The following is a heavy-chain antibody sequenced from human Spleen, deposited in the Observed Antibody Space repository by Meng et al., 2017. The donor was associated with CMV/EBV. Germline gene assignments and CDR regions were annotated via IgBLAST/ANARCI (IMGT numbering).Heavy chain of an antibody. Sequence: GESLKISYAASGFTFSSYDMHWVRQATGKGLEWVSAIGTAGDTYYPGSVKGRFTISRENAKNSLYLQMNSLRAGDTAVYYCARGDQLGYCTNGVCYRENAFDIWGQGTMVTVSS. CDR2: IGTAGDT. J-gene: IGHJ3*02. D-gene: IGHD2-8*01. CDR1: GFTFSSYD. CDR3: ARGDQLGYCTNGVCYRENAFDI. V-gene: IGHV3-13*01.